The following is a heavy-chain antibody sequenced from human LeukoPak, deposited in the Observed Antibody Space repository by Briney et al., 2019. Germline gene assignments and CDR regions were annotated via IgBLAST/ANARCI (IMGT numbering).Heavy chain of an antibody. J-gene: IGHJ4*02. CDR2: ISSSGSTI. Sequence: GGSLRLSCAASGFTFSDYYMSWIRQAPGKGLEWVSYISSSGSTIYYADSVKGRFTISRDNAKNSLYLQMNSLRAEDTAVYYCARGAEYYDFWSGLLDYWGQGTLVTVSS. D-gene: IGHD3-3*01. V-gene: IGHV3-11*04. CDR3: ARGAEYYDFWSGLLDY. CDR1: GFTFSDYY.